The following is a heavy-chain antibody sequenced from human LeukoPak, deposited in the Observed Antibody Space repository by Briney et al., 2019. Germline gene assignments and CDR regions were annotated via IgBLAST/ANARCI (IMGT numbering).Heavy chain of an antibody. V-gene: IGHV4-4*07. CDR2: IYTSGST. J-gene: IGHJ4*02. CDR3: ARALPYSSSSQTDYFDY. D-gene: IGHD6-6*01. Sequence: SETLSLTCTVSGGSISSYYWSWIRQPAGKGLEWIGRIYTSGSTNYNPSLKSRVTMSVDTSKNQFSLKLSSVTAADTAVYYCARALPYSSSSQTDYFDYWGQGTLVTASS. CDR1: GGSISSYY.